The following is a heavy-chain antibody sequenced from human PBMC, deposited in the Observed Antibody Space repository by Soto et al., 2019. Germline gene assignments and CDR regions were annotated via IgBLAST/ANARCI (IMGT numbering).Heavy chain of an antibody. Sequence: GASVKVSCKASGYTFTSYDINWVRQATGQGLEWMGWMNPNSGNTGYAQKFQGRVTMTRNTSISTAYMELSSLRSEDTAVYYCARSGITGTTGWYYYYYYMDVWGKGITVTVSS. CDR2: MNPNSGNT. J-gene: IGHJ6*03. CDR3: ARSGITGTTGWYYYYYYMDV. D-gene: IGHD1-7*01. V-gene: IGHV1-8*01. CDR1: GYTFTSYD.